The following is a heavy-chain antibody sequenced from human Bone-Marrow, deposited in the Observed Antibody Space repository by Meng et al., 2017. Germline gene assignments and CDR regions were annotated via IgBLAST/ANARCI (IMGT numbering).Heavy chain of an antibody. CDR1: GHTFTGYY. CDR2: ISAYNGNT. D-gene: IGHD6-19*01. CDR3: ARVAVAGGGTLDY. J-gene: IGHJ4*02. V-gene: IGHV1-18*04. Sequence: ASVKVSCKASGHTFTGYYMHWVRQAPGQGLEWMGWISAYNGNTNYAQKLQGRVTMTTDTSTSTAYMELRSLRSDDTAVYYCARVAVAGGGTLDYWGQGTLVTVSS.